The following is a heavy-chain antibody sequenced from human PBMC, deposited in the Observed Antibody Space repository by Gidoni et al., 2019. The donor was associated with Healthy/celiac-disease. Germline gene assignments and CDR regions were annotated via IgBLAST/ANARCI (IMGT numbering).Heavy chain of an antibody. V-gene: IGHV3-21*01. D-gene: IGHD3-22*01. J-gene: IGHJ4*02. Sequence: EVQLVESGGGLVKPGGSLRLSCAASGFTFSSASMNWVRQAPGKGLEWVSSISSSGSYIYYADSVKGRFTISRDNAKNSLYLQMNSLRAEDTAVYYCSRVGYYDSSGYYPYFFDYWGQGTLVTVSS. CDR3: SRVGYYDSSGYYPYFFDY. CDR1: GFTFSSAS. CDR2: ISSSGSYI.